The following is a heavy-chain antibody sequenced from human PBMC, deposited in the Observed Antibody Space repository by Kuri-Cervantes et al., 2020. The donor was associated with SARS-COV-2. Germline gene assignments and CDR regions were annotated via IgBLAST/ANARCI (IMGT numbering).Heavy chain of an antibody. Sequence: GGSLRLSCAASGFNFSRTDMHWVRQAPGKGLEWVALISHDGKNKKCIASGKGRFTISRDNSQNTLYLRMKSLRSEDTAMYYCAKDRVGVQDFWGQGTLVTVSS. CDR1: GFNFSRTD. CDR2: ISHDGKNK. D-gene: IGHD2-21*01. V-gene: IGHV3-30*18. CDR3: AKDRVGVQDF. J-gene: IGHJ4*02.